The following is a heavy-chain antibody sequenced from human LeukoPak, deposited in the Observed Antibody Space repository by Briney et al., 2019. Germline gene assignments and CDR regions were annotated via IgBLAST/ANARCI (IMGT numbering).Heavy chain of an antibody. CDR2: IYYSGST. J-gene: IGHJ4*02. D-gene: IGHD2-21*02. V-gene: IGHV4-59*13. CDR3: ARVVADCGGDCYSLRRIFDY. Sequence: SETLSLTCTVSGGSISSYYWSWIRQPPGKGLEWIGYIYYSGSTNYNPSLKSRVTISVDTSKNQFSLKLSSVTAADTAVYYCARVVADCGGDCYSLRRIFDYWGQGTLVTVSS. CDR1: GGSISSYY.